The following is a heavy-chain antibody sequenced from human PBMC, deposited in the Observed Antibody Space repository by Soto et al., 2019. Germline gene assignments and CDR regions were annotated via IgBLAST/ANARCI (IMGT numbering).Heavy chain of an antibody. V-gene: IGHV1-2*02. J-gene: IGHJ6*02. D-gene: IGHD1-26*01. CDR2: INPNSGGT. Sequence: ASVKVSCKASGYTFTGYYMHWVRQAPGQGPEWMGWINPNSGGTNYAQKFQGRVTMTRDTSISTAYMELSRLRSDDTAVYYCARATVGNYDMDVWGQGTTVTVSS. CDR1: GYTFTGYY. CDR3: ARATVGNYDMDV.